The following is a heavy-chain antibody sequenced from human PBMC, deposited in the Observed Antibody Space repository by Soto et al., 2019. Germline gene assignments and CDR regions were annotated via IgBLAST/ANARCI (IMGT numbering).Heavy chain of an antibody. D-gene: IGHD2-15*01. J-gene: IGHJ5*02. V-gene: IGHV4-31*03. CDR3: ARAQRDCSGGSCYSDWFDP. Sequence: SETLSLTCTVSGGSISSGGYYWSWIRQHPGKGLEWIGYIYYSGSTYYNPSLKSRVTISVDTSKNQFSLKLSSVTAADTAVYYCARAQRDCSGGSCYSDWFDPWGQGTLVTVSS. CDR1: GGSISSGGYY. CDR2: IYYSGST.